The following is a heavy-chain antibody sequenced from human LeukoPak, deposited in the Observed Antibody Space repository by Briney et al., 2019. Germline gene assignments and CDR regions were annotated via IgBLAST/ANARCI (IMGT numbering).Heavy chain of an antibody. Sequence: ASVKVSCKASGYTFTGYYMHWVRQAPGQGLEWMGWINPNSGGTNYAQKFQGRVTMTRDTSISTAYMELSRLRSDDTAVYYCARYYYDRNYYYYYMDVWGKGTTVTISS. J-gene: IGHJ6*03. CDR3: ARYYYDRNYYYYYMDV. D-gene: IGHD3-22*01. CDR1: GYTFTGYY. V-gene: IGHV1-2*02. CDR2: INPNSGGT.